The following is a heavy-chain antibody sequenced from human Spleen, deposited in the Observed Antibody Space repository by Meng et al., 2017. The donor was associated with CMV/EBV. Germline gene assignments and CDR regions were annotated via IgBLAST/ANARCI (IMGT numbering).Heavy chain of an antibody. J-gene: IGHJ5*02. CDR3: AGGANDNWFDP. CDR2: INPNSSGT. V-gene: IGHV1-2*02. Sequence: SCKASGYTFTGYYMHWVRQAPGQGLEWMGWINPNSSGTNYAQKFQGRVTMTRDTSISTAYMELSRLRSDDTAVYYCAGGANDNWFDPWGQGTLVTVSS. D-gene: IGHD4/OR15-4a*01. CDR1: GYTFTGYY.